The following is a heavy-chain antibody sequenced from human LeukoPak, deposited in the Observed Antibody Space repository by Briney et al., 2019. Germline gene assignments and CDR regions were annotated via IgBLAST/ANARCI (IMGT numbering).Heavy chain of an antibody. CDR3: ARDPGYCSSTSCSRAEDFQH. CDR2: ISGSGGSK. D-gene: IGHD2-2*01. V-gene: IGHV3-23*01. CDR1: GFTFSSYA. Sequence: GGSLRLSCAASGFTFSSYAMSWVRQAPGKGLEWVSAISGSGGSKYYADSVKGRFTISRDNSKNTLYLQMNSLRAEDTAVYYCARDPGYCSSTSCSRAEDFQHWGQGTLVTVSS. J-gene: IGHJ1*01.